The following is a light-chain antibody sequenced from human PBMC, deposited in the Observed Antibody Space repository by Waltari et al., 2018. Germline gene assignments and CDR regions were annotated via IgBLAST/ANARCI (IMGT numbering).Light chain of an antibody. CDR3: QKYESLPAT. Sequence: EIVLTQSPGPLSLSPGESATLSCRASQSVGRSLAWYQQKPGQAPRLLIYGASNRATGIPDRFSGSGFATDFSLTISRLEPEDFAVYYCQKYESLPATFGQGTKVEIK. CDR1: QSVGRS. V-gene: IGKV3-20*01. CDR2: GAS. J-gene: IGKJ1*01.